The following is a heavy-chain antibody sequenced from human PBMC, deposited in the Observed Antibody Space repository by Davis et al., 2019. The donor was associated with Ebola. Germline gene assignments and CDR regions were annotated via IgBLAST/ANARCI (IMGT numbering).Heavy chain of an antibody. D-gene: IGHD5-24*01. V-gene: IGHV5-10-1*01. J-gene: IGHJ4*02. CDR1: GYSFTSYW. CDR2: IDPSDSYT. CDR3: ARGIVVVTDNDNLEMATILDY. Sequence: GESLKISCKGSGYSFTSYWISWVRQMPGKGLEWMGRIDPSDSYTNYSPSFQGHVTISADKSISTAYLQWSSLKASDTAMYYCARGIVVVTDNDNLEMATILDYWGQGTLVTVSS.